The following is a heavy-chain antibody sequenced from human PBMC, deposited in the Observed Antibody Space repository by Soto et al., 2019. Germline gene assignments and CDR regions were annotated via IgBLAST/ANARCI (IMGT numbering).Heavy chain of an antibody. CDR2: ISSSGSTI. CDR3: ARDPLYGSGSVWFDP. Sequence: SGGSLRLSCAASGFTFSDYYMSWIRQAPGKGLEWVSYISSSGSTIYYADSVKGRFTISRDNAKNSLYLQMNSLRAEDTAVYYCARDPLYGSGSVWFDPWGQGTLVTVSS. D-gene: IGHD3-10*01. CDR1: GFTFSDYY. V-gene: IGHV3-11*01. J-gene: IGHJ5*02.